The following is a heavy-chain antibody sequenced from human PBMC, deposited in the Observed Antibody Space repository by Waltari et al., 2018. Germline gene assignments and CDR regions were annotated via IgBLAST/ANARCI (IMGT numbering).Heavy chain of an antibody. CDR2: IKQDGSEK. J-gene: IGHJ4*02. D-gene: IGHD6-13*01. V-gene: IGHV3-7*01. Sequence: EVQLVESGGGLAQPGGSLRLSCAASGLSFLHYWMTWVRQASGKGPEWVANIKQDGSEKYYMDSVKGRFTISRDNAKNSLYLQMNNLRVEDTAVYYCTRGGRDSSWYWRDWGQGTLVTVSS. CDR1: GLSFLHYW. CDR3: TRGGRDSSWYWRD.